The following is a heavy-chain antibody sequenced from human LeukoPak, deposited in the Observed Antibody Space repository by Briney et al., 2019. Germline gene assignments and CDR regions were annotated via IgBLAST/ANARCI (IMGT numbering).Heavy chain of an antibody. Sequence: GGSLRLSCAASGFTFSSYEMNWVRQAPGKGLEWVSYISSSGSTIYYADSVKGRFTISRDNAKNSLYLQMNSLRAEDTAVYYCARAPTYGSGSSFDYWGQGTLVTVSS. D-gene: IGHD3-10*01. CDR2: ISSSGSTI. V-gene: IGHV3-48*03. J-gene: IGHJ4*02. CDR3: ARAPTYGSGSSFDY. CDR1: GFTFSSYE.